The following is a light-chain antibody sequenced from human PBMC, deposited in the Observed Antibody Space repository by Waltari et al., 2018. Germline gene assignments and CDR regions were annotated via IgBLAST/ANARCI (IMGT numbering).Light chain of an antibody. CDR3: QQYYSIPWT. CDR2: WAS. CDR1: QNLLYTSNNKNS. Sequence: DIVMTQSPDSLAVSLGERATLNCKSSQNLLYTSNNKNSIAWYQQKPGQPPKLLIYWASTRQSGVPDRFGGSGSGTDFTLTISSLQAEDVALYYCQQYYSIPWTFGQGTKVEIK. J-gene: IGKJ1*01. V-gene: IGKV4-1*01.